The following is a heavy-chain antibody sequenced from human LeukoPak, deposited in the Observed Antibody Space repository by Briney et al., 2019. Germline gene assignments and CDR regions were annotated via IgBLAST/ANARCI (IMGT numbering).Heavy chain of an antibody. CDR2: ISGSGGST. Sequence: GGSLRLSCAAPGFTFSSYAMSWVRQAPGKGLEWVSAISGSGGSTYYADSVKGRFTISRDNSKNTLYLQMNGLRAEDTAVYYCAKSQDQLLVYYFDYWGQGTLVTVSS. J-gene: IGHJ4*02. D-gene: IGHD2-2*01. V-gene: IGHV3-23*01. CDR3: AKSQDQLLVYYFDY. CDR1: GFTFSSYA.